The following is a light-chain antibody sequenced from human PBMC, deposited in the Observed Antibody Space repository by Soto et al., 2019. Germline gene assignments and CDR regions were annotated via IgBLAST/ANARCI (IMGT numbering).Light chain of an antibody. CDR3: RQYGNKPPDT. J-gene: IGKJ2*01. V-gene: IGKV3-15*01. Sequence: EVVMTQSPATLSLSPGDRATLSCRASQSVDTNLAWYQQKPGQAPRLLVYDASNRATGIPPRFTGFGAGTDFTLLTIGLQSDEFVVDYYRQYGNKPPDTFGQGTKLQIK. CDR2: DAS. CDR1: QSVDTN.